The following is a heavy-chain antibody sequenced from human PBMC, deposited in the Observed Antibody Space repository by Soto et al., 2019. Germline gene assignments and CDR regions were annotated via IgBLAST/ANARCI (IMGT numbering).Heavy chain of an antibody. Sequence: SETLSLTCTVSGGSISSYYWSWIRQPPGKGLEWIGYIYYSGSTNYNPSLKSRVTISVDTSKNQFSLKLSSVTAADTAVYYCARQGSDELDYGDYATWFDPWGQGTLVTVSS. CDR2: IYYSGST. CDR3: ARQGSDELDYGDYATWFDP. D-gene: IGHD4-17*01. J-gene: IGHJ5*02. CDR1: GGSISSYY. V-gene: IGHV4-59*08.